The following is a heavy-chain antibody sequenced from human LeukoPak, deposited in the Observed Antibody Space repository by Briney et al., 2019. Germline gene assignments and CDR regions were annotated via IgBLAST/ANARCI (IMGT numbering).Heavy chain of an antibody. J-gene: IGHJ4*02. CDR3: ARDSFMVRGVIII. Sequence: GGSLRLSCAASEFSVGSNYMTWVRQAPGKGLEWVSLIYSGGSTYYADSVKGRFTISRDNSKNTLYLQMNSLRAEDTAVYYCARDSFMVRGVIIIWGQGTLVTVSS. CDR1: EFSVGSNY. V-gene: IGHV3-66*01. CDR2: IYSGGST. D-gene: IGHD3-10*01.